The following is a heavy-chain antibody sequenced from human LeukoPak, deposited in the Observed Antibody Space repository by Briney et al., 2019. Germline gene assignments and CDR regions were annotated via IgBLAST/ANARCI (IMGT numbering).Heavy chain of an antibody. J-gene: IGHJ6*04. V-gene: IGHV3-7*03. CDR3: AGGNSMDV. CDR1: EFPFSNSW. D-gene: IGHD1/OR15-1a*01. Sequence: QPGGSLRLSCAVSEFPFSNSWMYWVRQAPGKGLEGVANINKDGGGISNVDSVKGRFIISRDNARNSLYLQMNSLRVEDTAVYFCAGGNSMDVWGKGTAVTVSS. CDR2: INKDGGGI.